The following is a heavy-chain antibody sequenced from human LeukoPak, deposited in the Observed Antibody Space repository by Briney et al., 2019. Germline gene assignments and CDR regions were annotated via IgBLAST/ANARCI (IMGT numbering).Heavy chain of an antibody. CDR1: GGSISSDGYY. V-gene: IGHV4-31*03. J-gene: IGHJ5*02. D-gene: IGHD1-26*01. CDR3: ARDVQLLEDGEISRFDP. Sequence: NTSETLSLTCTVSGGSISSDGYYWTWIRQHPGKGLEWIGYIYHGGATSSNPSLKSRVTISVDTSKNQFSLNLLSVTAADTAVYYCARDVQLLEDGEISRFDPWGQGTLVTVSS. CDR2: IYHGGAT.